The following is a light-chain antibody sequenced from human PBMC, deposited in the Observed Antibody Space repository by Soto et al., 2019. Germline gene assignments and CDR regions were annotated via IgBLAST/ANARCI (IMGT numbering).Light chain of an antibody. CDR1: QDIKSN. CDR2: RAS. J-gene: IGKJ2*01. CDR3: QHYNNWPYT. V-gene: IGKV3-15*01. Sequence: EIVMTQSPATLSVSPGGRATLSCRASQDIKSNLAWYQQKPGQTPRLLISRASTRATGVPSRFSGSGSGTEFTLTISSLQSEDSAVYYCQHYNNWPYTFGLGTKVDIK.